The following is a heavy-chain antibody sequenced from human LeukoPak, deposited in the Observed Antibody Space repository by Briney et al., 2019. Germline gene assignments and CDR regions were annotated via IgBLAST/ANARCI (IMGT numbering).Heavy chain of an antibody. Sequence: GGSLRLSCEASGFTFSSYAMHWVRQAPGKGLEWVAVISYDGSNKYYTDSVKGRFTISRDNPKNSLYLQMNSLRAEDTAVYYCARAIYGSGSYRYYYYYMDVWGKGTTVTVSS. D-gene: IGHD3-10*01. V-gene: IGHV3-30*04. J-gene: IGHJ6*03. CDR1: GFTFSSYA. CDR3: ARAIYGSGSYRYYYYYMDV. CDR2: ISYDGSNK.